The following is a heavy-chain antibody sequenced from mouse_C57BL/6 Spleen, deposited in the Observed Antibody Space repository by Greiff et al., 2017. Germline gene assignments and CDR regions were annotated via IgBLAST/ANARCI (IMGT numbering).Heavy chain of an antibody. CDR3: AREAHLGRFAY. Sequence: LMKPGASVTLSCKATGYTFTGYWFEWVKQRPGHVLEWIGEILPGSGSTNYNEKCNGKATFTADTSSNTAYMRRSSLTTEYSAISYGAREAHLGRFAYWGQGTLVTVAA. D-gene: IGHD4-1*01. V-gene: IGHV1-9*01. CDR2: ILPGSGST. CDR1: GYTFTGYW. J-gene: IGHJ3*01.